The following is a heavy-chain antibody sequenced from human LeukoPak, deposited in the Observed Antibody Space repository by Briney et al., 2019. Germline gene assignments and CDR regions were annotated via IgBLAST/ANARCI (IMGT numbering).Heavy chain of an antibody. V-gene: IGHV3-48*01. CDR1: GFTFSSYS. CDR2: ISSSSSTI. Sequence: GGSLRLSCAASGFTFSSYSMNWVRQAPGKGLEWVSYISSSSSTIYYADSVKGRFTISRDNAKNSLYLQMNSLRAEDTAVYYCARGLNYYYYGMDVWGQGTTVIVSS. D-gene: IGHD5/OR15-5a*01. J-gene: IGHJ6*02. CDR3: ARGLNYYYYGMDV.